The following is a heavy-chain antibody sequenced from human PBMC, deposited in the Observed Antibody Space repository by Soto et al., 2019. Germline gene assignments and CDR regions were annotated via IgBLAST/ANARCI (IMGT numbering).Heavy chain of an antibody. Sequence: SETLSLTCTVSGGSISSYYWSWIRQPPGKGLEWIGYIYYSGSTNYNPSLKSRVTISVDTSKNQFSLKLSSVTAADTAVYYCARVVGVATYAFDIWGQGTMVTISS. J-gene: IGHJ3*02. CDR2: IYYSGST. CDR1: GGSISSYY. D-gene: IGHD5-12*01. CDR3: ARVVGVATYAFDI. V-gene: IGHV4-59*01.